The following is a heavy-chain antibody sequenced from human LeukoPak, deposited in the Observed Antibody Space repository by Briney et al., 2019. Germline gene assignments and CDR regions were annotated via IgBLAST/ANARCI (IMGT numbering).Heavy chain of an antibody. D-gene: IGHD3-3*01. CDR3: ARDLEMATTTESY. V-gene: IGHV3-30-3*01. CDR2: ISNDGSNK. J-gene: IGHJ4*02. Sequence: GGSLRLSCAASGFTFTSYAMPWLRQAPGKGLEWVAVISNDGSNKYYADSVKGRFTISRDNSKNTLYLQMNSLRAEDAAVYYCARDLEMATTTESYWGQGTLVTVSS. CDR1: GFTFTSYA.